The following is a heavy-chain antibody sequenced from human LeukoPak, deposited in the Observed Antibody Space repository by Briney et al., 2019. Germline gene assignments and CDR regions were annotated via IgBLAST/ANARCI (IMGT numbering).Heavy chain of an antibody. J-gene: IGHJ5*02. CDR2: IYYSGST. D-gene: IGHD7-27*01. CDR1: GGSISNSNYY. CDR3: ASLLNGGVAHWFDP. Sequence: MSSETLSLTCTVSGGSISNSNYYWGCIRQPPGKGLEWIGNIYYSGSTYYNPSLKSRVTISVDTSKNQFSLKLSSVTAADTAVYYCASLLNGGVAHWFDPWGQGTLVTVSS. V-gene: IGHV4-39*01.